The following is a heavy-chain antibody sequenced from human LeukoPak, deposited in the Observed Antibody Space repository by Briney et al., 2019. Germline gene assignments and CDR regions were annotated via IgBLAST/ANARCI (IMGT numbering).Heavy chain of an antibody. CDR3: ARDSSGWYGWFDP. D-gene: IGHD6-19*01. J-gene: IGHJ5*02. CDR2: IYYSGST. Sequence: SETLSLTCTVSGGSISSYYWSWIRQPPGKGLEWIGYIYYSGSTNYNPSLKSRVTISVDTSKNQFSLKLSSVTAADTAVYYCARDSSGWYGWFDPWGQGTLITVSS. CDR1: GGSISSYY. V-gene: IGHV4-59*01.